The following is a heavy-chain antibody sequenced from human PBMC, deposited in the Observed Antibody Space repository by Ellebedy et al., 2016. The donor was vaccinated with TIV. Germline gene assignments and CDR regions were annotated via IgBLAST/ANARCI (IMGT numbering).Heavy chain of an antibody. J-gene: IGHJ6*04. CDR3: ARSVSGVYSSSPPDV. CDR2: MNPNSGNT. CDR1: GGTFSSYA. V-gene: IGHV1-8*02. Sequence: ASVKVSCXASGGTFSSYAISWVRQATGQGLEWMGWMNPNSGNTGYAQKFQGRVTMTRNTSISTAYMELSSLRSEDTAVYYCARSVSGVYSSSPPDVWGKGTTVTVSS. D-gene: IGHD6-6*01.